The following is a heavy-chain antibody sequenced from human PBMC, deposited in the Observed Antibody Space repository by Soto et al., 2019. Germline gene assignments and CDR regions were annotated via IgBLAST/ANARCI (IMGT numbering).Heavy chain of an antibody. Sequence: ASVKVSCKASGYTFTSYGISWVRQAPGQGLEWMGWISAYNGNTNYAQKLQGRVTMTTDTSTSTAYMELRSLRSDDTAVYYCARDCSGGSCYSVPYYYYGMDVWGQGTTVTVSS. J-gene: IGHJ6*02. D-gene: IGHD2-15*01. CDR3: ARDCSGGSCYSVPYYYYGMDV. CDR2: ISAYNGNT. V-gene: IGHV1-18*01. CDR1: GYTFTSYG.